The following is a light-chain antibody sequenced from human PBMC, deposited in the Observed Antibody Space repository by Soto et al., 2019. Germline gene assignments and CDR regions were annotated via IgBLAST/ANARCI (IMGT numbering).Light chain of an antibody. V-gene: IGLV2-14*03. J-gene: IGLJ1*01. CDR1: SRDVGAYNY. CDR3: SSYTRSSQYV. Sequence: QSALTQPASVSGSPGQSITISCTGTSRDVGAYNYVSWYQHHPGKAPKVMIYDVTDRPSGVSNRFSGSKSGNTASLTISGLQAEDEADYYCSSYTRSSQYVFGTGTKVTVL. CDR2: DVT.